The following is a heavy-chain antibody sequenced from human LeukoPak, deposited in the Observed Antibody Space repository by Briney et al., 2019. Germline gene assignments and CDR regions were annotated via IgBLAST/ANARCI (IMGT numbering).Heavy chain of an antibody. J-gene: IGHJ3*02. CDR3: AKGQQLLNDAFDI. V-gene: IGHV4-30-2*01. D-gene: IGHD6-13*01. Sequence: SETLSLTCAVSGGSISSGGYSWSWIRQPPGKGLEWSGYIYHSGGTYYNPSLKSRVTISVDRSKNQFSLKLSFVTAADTAVYYCAKGQQLLNDAFDIWGQGTMVTVSS. CDR2: IYHSGGT. CDR1: GGSISSGGYS.